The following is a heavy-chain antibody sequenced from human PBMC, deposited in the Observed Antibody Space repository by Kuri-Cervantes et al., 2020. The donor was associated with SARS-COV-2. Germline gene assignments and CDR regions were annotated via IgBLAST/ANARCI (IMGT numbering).Heavy chain of an antibody. CDR3: ATTYCSRINCPDYYYGVDV. CDR2: INSDGSST. D-gene: IGHD2-2*01. J-gene: IGHJ6*02. Sequence: GESLKISCAASEFTFSSYWMHWVRQAPGKGLVWVSRINSDGSSTSYADSVKGRFTISRDNSKNTLYLQMYSLRDEDTAVYYCATTYCSRINCPDYYYGVDVWGQGTTVTVSS. CDR1: EFTFSSYW. V-gene: IGHV3-74*01.